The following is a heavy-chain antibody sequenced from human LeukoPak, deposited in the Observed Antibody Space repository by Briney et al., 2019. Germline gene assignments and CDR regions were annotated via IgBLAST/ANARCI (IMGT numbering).Heavy chain of an antibody. CDR2: IIPIFDTI. D-gene: IGHD3-10*01. Sequence: SVKVSCRASGRTFSSYGISWVPQAPGQGLEWMGGIIPIFDTINYAQKFQGRVTITADESTSTVYMELSSLRSEDTAVYYCAREFRGINYYYYMDVWGKGTTVTISS. CDR3: AREFRGINYYYYMDV. V-gene: IGHV1-69*13. CDR1: GRTFSSYG. J-gene: IGHJ6*03.